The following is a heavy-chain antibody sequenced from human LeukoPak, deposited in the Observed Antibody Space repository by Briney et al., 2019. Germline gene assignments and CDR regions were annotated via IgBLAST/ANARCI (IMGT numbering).Heavy chain of an antibody. CDR3: ARLPIFAYYMDV. V-gene: IGHV3-23*01. Sequence: GGSLRLSCAASGFTFSSYAMSWVRQAPGKGLEWVSAISGSGGSTYYADSVKGRFTISRDNSKNTLYLQMNSLRAEDTAVYYCARLPIFAYYMDVWGKGTTVTVSS. CDR1: GFTFSSYA. CDR2: ISGSGGST. D-gene: IGHD3-3*01. J-gene: IGHJ6*03.